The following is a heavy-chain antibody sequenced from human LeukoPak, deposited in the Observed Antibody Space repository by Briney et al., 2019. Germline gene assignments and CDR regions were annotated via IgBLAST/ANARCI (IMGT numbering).Heavy chain of an antibody. V-gene: IGHV3-30*02. Sequence: GGSLRLSCAASGFTFSSYGMHWVRQAPGKGLEWVAFIRYDGGNKYYADSVKGRFSISRDNSKNTLLLQMNSLRAEDAAVYYCAKGLATGVGPYMGYHYYMDVWGKGTTVTVSS. CDR1: GFTFSSYG. CDR3: AKGLATGVGPYMGYHYYMDV. J-gene: IGHJ6*03. CDR2: IRYDGGNK. D-gene: IGHD3-16*01.